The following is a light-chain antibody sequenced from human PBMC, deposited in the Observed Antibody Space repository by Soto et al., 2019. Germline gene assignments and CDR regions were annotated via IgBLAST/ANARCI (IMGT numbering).Light chain of an antibody. CDR1: QRVDSY. Sequence: DIQVTQSPSSLSASVGDSVTLSCQTSQRVDSYIHWYQHQSGKPPKLLLYAASTLPDGVPSRFSGGGSGTAFSLIVTGLQPGDSATYYCQQTYTSVATFGQGTKV. J-gene: IGKJ1*01. V-gene: IGKV1-39*01. CDR3: QQTYTSVAT. CDR2: AAS.